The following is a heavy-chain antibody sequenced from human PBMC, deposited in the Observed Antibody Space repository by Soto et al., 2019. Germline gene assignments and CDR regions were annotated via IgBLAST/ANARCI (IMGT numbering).Heavy chain of an antibody. Sequence: SETLSLTCAVSGGSFTSNNWWTWVRQPPGQGLEWIGETYRTGSTNYNPSLKSRVTISLDKSENQFSLKVTSLTAADTAVYYCASRDPGTSVDYWGQGTLVTVSS. J-gene: IGHJ4*02. CDR2: TYRTGST. V-gene: IGHV4-4*02. CDR1: GGSFTSNNW. CDR3: ASRDPGTSVDY. D-gene: IGHD1-7*01.